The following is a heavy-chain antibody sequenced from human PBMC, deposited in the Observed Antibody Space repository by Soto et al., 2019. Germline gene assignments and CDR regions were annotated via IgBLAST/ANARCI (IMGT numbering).Heavy chain of an antibody. D-gene: IGHD3-10*01. Sequence: EVQLVESGGGLVKPGGSLRLSCAASGFTFSSYSMNWVRQAPGKGLEWVSSISSSSSYIYYADSVKGRFTISRDNAKNSLYLQMNSLRAEDTAVYYCARANRFYGSGSNGWFDPWGQGTLVTVSS. CDR1: GFTFSSYS. CDR2: ISSSSSYI. J-gene: IGHJ5*02. V-gene: IGHV3-21*01. CDR3: ARANRFYGSGSNGWFDP.